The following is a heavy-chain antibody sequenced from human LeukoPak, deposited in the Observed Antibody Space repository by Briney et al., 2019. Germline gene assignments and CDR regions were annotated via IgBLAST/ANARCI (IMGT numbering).Heavy chain of an antibody. Sequence: ASVKVSCKCSGYTFTNYGVTWVRQAPGEGLEWVGWISAYNGHTKYAQRLQGRVTMTTDTSTSTAYMELRSLRSDDTAVYYCARGFPPRRSYDSSGYYSYNFDYWGQGTLVTVSS. CDR3: ARGFPPRRSYDSSGYYSYNFDY. J-gene: IGHJ4*02. V-gene: IGHV1-18*01. CDR2: ISAYNGHT. D-gene: IGHD3-22*01. CDR1: GYTFTNYG.